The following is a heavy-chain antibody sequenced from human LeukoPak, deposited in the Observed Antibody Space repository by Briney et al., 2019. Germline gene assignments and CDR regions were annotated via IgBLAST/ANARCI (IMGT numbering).Heavy chain of an antibody. J-gene: IGHJ4*02. CDR2: LSGRGDST. V-gene: IGHV3-23*01. Sequence: GGSLRLSCAASGFTFRNYALSWVRPAPGKGLEWVSTLSGRGDSTYYADSVKGRFTISRDNSKNTLYLQMNSLRAEDTAVYFCARRGSYFDYWGQGTLVTVSS. CDR3: ARRGSYFDY. CDR1: GFTFRNYA. D-gene: IGHD6-25*01.